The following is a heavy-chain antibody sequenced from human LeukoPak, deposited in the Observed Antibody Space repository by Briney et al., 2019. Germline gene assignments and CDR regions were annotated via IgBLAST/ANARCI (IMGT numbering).Heavy chain of an antibody. Sequence: PSETLSLTCAVYGGSFSGYYWSWIRQPPGKGLEWIGEINHSGSTNYNPSLKSRVTISVDTSKNQFSLKLSSVTAADTAVYYCAGPSDHPYYYYGMDVWGQGTTVTVSS. CDR2: INHSGST. CDR1: GGSFSGYY. CDR3: AGPSDHPYYYYGMDV. J-gene: IGHJ6*02. V-gene: IGHV4-34*01.